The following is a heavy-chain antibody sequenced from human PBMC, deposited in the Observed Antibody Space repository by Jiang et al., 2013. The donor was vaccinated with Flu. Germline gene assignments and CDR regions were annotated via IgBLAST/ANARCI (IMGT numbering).Heavy chain of an antibody. D-gene: IGHD3-10*01. CDR3: ARGVFFAGSGDDYFDH. J-gene: IGHJ4*02. CDR2: IYYSGST. V-gene: IGHV4-59*01. Sequence: GSGLVKPSETLSLTCTVSGGSISSYYWSWIRQPPGKGLEWIGYIYYSGSTNYNPSLKSRITISLDTSKNQFSLKLSSVTAADTAVYYCARGVFFAGSGDDYFDHWGQGTLVTVSS. CDR1: GGSISSYY.